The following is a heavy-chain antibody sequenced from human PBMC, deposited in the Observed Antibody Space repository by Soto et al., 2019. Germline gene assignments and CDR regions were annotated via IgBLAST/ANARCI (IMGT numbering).Heavy chain of an antibody. D-gene: IGHD5-18*01. Sequence: SETLSLTWTVSGGSVSSGSYYWSWIRQPPGKGLEWIGYIYYSGSTNYNPSLKSRVTISVDTSKNQFSLKLSSVTAADTAVYYCARESLIQLASYFDYWGQGTLVTVSS. CDR3: ARESLIQLASYFDY. V-gene: IGHV4-61*01. CDR2: IYYSGST. J-gene: IGHJ4*02. CDR1: GGSVSSGSYY.